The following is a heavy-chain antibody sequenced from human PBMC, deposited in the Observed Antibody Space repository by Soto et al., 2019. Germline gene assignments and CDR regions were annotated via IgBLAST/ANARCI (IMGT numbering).Heavy chain of an antibody. CDR3: ARDGRYSGSYGGYYFDY. J-gene: IGHJ4*02. Sequence: QVQLVQSGAEVKKPGASVKVSCKASGYTFTSYGISWVRQAPGQGLEWMGWISANNGNTNYAQKIQGRVTMTTDTSTSTAYMRLRSLRSDDTAVYYCARDGRYSGSYGGYYFDYWGQGTLVTVSS. CDR1: GYTFTSYG. V-gene: IGHV1-18*01. CDR2: ISANNGNT. D-gene: IGHD1-26*01.